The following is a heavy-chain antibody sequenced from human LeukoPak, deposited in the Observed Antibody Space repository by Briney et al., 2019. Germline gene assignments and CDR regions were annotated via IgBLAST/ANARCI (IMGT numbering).Heavy chain of an antibody. CDR2: IIPIFGIA. CDR3: ARGPSDYFDY. Sequence: SVKVSFKASGGTFSSYAISWVRQAPGQGLEWMGRIIPIFGIANYAQKFQGRVTITADKSTSAAYMELSSLRSEDTAVYYCARGPSDYFDYWGQGTLVTVSA. CDR1: GGTFSSYA. V-gene: IGHV1-69*04. J-gene: IGHJ4*02.